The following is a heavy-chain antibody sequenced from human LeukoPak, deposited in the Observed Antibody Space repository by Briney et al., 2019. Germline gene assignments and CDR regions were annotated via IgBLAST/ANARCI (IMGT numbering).Heavy chain of an antibody. CDR1: GGSISGCY. V-gene: IGHV4-4*07. D-gene: IGHD3-10*01. CDR2: IFNSENT. Sequence: SETLSLTCSVSGGSISGCYWSWIRQPAGKELEWIGRIFNSENTNHNPSLKSRITMSADTSKNQFSLKLSSVTAADTAVYYCARDLSGVISYWGQGTLVTVSS. CDR3: ARDLSGVISY. J-gene: IGHJ4*02.